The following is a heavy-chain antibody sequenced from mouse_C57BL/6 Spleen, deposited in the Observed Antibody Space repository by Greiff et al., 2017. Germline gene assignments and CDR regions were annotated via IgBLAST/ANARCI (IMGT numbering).Heavy chain of an antibody. CDR3: AREPGDGSAWFAY. CDR1: GYSFTSYY. J-gene: IGHJ3*01. Sequence: VHLVESGPELVKPGASVKISCKASGYSFTSYYIHWVKQRPGQGLEWIGWIYPGSGNTKYNEKFKGKATLTADTSSSTAYMQLSSLTSEDSAVYYCAREPGDGSAWFAYWGQGTLVTVSA. CDR2: IYPGSGNT. D-gene: IGHD2-3*01. V-gene: IGHV1-66*01.